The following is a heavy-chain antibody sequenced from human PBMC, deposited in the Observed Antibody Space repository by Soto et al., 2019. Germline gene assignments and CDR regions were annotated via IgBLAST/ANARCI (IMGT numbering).Heavy chain of an antibody. CDR3: ARGVRTGFYGMDV. V-gene: IGHV1-69*13. CDR2: IIPMFGTS. Sequence: SVKVSYKASGGTFSNYAISWVRQAPGQGLEWVGGIIPMFGTSNYAQNFQGRVSITADESTSTAYMELSSLRSEDTAVYYCARGVRTGFYGMDVWGQGTTVTV. CDR1: GGTFSNYA. D-gene: IGHD3-10*01. J-gene: IGHJ6*02.